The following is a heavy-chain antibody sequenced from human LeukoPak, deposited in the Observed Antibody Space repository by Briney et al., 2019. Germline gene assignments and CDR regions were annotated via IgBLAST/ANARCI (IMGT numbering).Heavy chain of an antibody. V-gene: IGHV3-7*03. CDR3: GKNRYSGSLSPFDI. CDR2: IKQDGSEK. Sequence: PGGSLRLSCVASGFTYSSYWMSWVRQAPGKGLEWVANIKQDGSEKNYVDSVKGRFTISRDNAKNSLYLQMNSLRAEDTAVYYCGKNRYSGSLSPFDIWGQGTMVTVSS. CDR1: GFTYSSYW. D-gene: IGHD1-26*01. J-gene: IGHJ3*02.